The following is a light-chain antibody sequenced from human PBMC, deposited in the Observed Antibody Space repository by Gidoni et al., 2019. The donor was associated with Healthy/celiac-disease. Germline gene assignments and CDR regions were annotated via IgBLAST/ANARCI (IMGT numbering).Light chain of an antibody. CDR2: DVS. Sequence: QSALTQPASVSGSPAPSITISCTGTSRDVGGYNYVSWYQQHPGKAPKLMIYDVSNRPSGVSNRVSGSKSGNTASLTISGLQAEDEADYYCSSYTSSSTPCVFGTGTKVTVL. V-gene: IGLV2-14*03. CDR3: SSYTSSSTPCV. CDR1: SRDVGGYNY. J-gene: IGLJ1*01.